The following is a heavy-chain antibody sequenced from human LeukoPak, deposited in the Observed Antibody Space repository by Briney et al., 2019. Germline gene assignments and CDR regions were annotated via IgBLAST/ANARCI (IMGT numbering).Heavy chain of an antibody. Sequence: GGSLRLSCEASGFTFNNHALTWVRQTPGRGLECVSAISGDGVSPYYADSVKGRFTISRDNSKNTLYLQMNSLRAEDTAVYYCAKEATPYDRDAFDIWGQGTMVTVSS. CDR1: GFTFNNHA. CDR3: AKEATPYDRDAFDI. J-gene: IGHJ3*02. D-gene: IGHD3-22*01. V-gene: IGHV3-23*01. CDR2: ISGDGVSP.